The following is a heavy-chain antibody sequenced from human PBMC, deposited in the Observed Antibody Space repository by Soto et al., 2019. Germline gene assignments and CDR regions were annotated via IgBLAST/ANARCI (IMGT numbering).Heavy chain of an antibody. V-gene: IGHV4-34*01. Sequence: KTSETLSLTCAVYGGSFSGYYWSWIRQPPGKGLEWIGEINHSGSTNYNPSLKSRVTISVDTSKNQFSLKLSSVTAADTAVYYCARGGRSYDFWSGYPFYNYYYYGMDVWGQGTTVTVSS. CDR1: GGSFSGYY. CDR3: ARGGRSYDFWSGYPFYNYYYYGMDV. CDR2: INHSGST. D-gene: IGHD3-3*01. J-gene: IGHJ6*02.